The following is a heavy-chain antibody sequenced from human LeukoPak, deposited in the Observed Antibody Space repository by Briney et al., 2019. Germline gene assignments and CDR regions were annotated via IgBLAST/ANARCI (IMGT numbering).Heavy chain of an antibody. V-gene: IGHV3-20*04. CDR1: GFTFDDYG. D-gene: IGHD3-22*01. Sequence: PGGSLRLSCAASGFTFDDYGMSWVRQAPGKGLEWVSGINWSGGSTGYADSVKGRFTISRDNAKNSLYLQMNSLRAEDTALYYCARFLGGYDSSGPYYFDYWGQGTLVTVSS. CDR2: INWSGGST. CDR3: ARFLGGYDSSGPYYFDY. J-gene: IGHJ4*02.